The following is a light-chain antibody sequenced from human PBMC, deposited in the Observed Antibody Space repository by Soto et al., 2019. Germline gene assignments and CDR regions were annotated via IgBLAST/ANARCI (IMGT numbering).Light chain of an antibody. J-gene: IGLJ2*01. V-gene: IGLV1-44*01. CDR1: SSNIGGSA. CDR3: AAWDDSLNGYVV. Sequence: QSVLTQPPSASGTPGQSVTISCSGSSSNIGGSAVNWYQQLPGTAPKLLIYSNTQRPSGVPDRFSGSKSGTSASLAISGLQSGDEADYYCAAWDDSLNGYVVFGGGTKVTVL. CDR2: SNT.